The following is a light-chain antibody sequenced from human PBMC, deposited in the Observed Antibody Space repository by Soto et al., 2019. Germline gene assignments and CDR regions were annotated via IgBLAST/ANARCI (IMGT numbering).Light chain of an antibody. Sequence: DIQMTQSPSSLSASVGDRVAITCRASQSIRKYVNWYQQKPGKAPSLLIYGASSLQSGIPSRFSGSGYATDFTLTISSLQLEDFATYYCQQSYSTPLTVGGGTKVEI. CDR1: QSIRKY. CDR2: GAS. V-gene: IGKV1-39*01. CDR3: QQSYSTPLT. J-gene: IGKJ4*01.